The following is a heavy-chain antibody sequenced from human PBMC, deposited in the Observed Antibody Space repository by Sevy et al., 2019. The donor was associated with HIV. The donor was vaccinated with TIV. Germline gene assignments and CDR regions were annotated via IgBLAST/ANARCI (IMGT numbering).Heavy chain of an antibody. D-gene: IGHD6-6*01. CDR3: ARDKEGIAARIYYYYGMDV. Sequence: ASVKVSCKASGGTFSSYAISWVRQAAGQGLEWMGGIIPIFGTANYAQKFQGRVTITADESTSTAYMELSSLRSEDTAVYYCARDKEGIAARIYYYYGMDVWGQGTTVTVSS. J-gene: IGHJ6*02. CDR1: GGTFSSYA. V-gene: IGHV1-69*13. CDR2: IIPIFGTA.